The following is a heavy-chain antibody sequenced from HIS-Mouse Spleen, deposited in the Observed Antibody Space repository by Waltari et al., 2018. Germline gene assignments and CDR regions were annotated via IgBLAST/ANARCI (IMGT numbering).Heavy chain of an antibody. D-gene: IGHD6-13*01. CDR2: IWYDGSNK. Sequence: QVQLVESGGGVVQPGRSLRLSWAAAGFTFSSCGLHWVLRAPGKGLEWVAVIWYDGSNKYYADSVKGRFTISRDNSKNTLYLQMNSLRAEDTAVYYCAKVGHSSSWYYFDYWGQGTLVTVSS. CDR1: GFTFSSCG. J-gene: IGHJ4*02. CDR3: AKVGHSSSWYYFDY. V-gene: IGHV3-33*06.